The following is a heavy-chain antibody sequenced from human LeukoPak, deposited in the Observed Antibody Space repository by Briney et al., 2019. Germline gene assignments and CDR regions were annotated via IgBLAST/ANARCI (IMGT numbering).Heavy chain of an antibody. V-gene: IGHV4-39*07. CDR1: GGSISSSSYY. J-gene: IGHJ5*02. D-gene: IGHD3-9*01. CDR2: IYYSGST. Sequence: SETLSLTCTVSGGSISSSSYYWGWIRQPPGKGLEWIGSIYYSGSTYYNPSLKSRVTISVDTSKNQFSLKLSSVTAADTAVYYCAGHYDILTGYSLDPWGQGTPVTVSS. CDR3: AGHYDILTGYSLDP.